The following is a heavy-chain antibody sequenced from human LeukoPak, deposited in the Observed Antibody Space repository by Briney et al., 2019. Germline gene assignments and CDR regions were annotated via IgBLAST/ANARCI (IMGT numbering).Heavy chain of an antibody. CDR1: GYTFTSYA. Sequence: GASVKVSCKASGYTFTSYAMHWVRQAPGQRLEWMGWINAGNGNTKYSQKFQGRVTMTRDTSISTAYMELSRLRSDDTAVYYCARKVTRDDAFDIWGQGTMVTVSS. V-gene: IGHV1-3*01. D-gene: IGHD3-10*01. CDR2: INAGNGNT. CDR3: ARKVTRDDAFDI. J-gene: IGHJ3*02.